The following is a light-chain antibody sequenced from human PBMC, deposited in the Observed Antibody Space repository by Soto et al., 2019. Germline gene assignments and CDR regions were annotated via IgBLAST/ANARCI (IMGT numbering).Light chain of an antibody. J-gene: IGKJ2*01. CDR3: QQYGSSPPMYT. CDR2: GAS. V-gene: IGKV3-20*01. Sequence: EIVLTQSPGTLSLSPGERATLSCRASQSVSSSYLAWYQQKPGQAPRLLIYGASSRATGIPDRFSGSGSGTDFTLTISRLELEDFAVYYCQQYGSSPPMYTFGQGPKLEIK. CDR1: QSVSSSY.